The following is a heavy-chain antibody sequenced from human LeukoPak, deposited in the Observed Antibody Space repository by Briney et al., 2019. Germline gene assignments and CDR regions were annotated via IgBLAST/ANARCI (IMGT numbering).Heavy chain of an antibody. CDR2: ISYDGSNK. D-gene: IGHD3-3*01. V-gene: IGHV3-30*04. J-gene: IGHJ4*02. CDR3: ARLPTLTIVNDY. Sequence: GGSLRLSCAASGFTFSSYAMHWVRQAPGKGLEWVAVISYDGSNKYYADSVKGRFTISRDNSKNTLYLQMNSLRAEDTAVYYCARLPTLTIVNDYWGQGTLVTVSS. CDR1: GFTFSSYA.